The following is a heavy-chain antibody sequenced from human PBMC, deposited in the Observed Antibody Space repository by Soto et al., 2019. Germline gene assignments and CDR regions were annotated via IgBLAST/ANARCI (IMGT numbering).Heavy chain of an antibody. V-gene: IGHV3-23*05. J-gene: IGHJ4*02. CDR2: IDKSGGDT. CDR1: GFTFTNYL. Sequence: GGSLRLSXAASGFTFTNYLMTWVRQAPGKGLEWVSSIDKSGGDTYYADSVKGRFTISRDNPKNTLYLQMNGLRAEDTALYYCAKDTYSSSWYFWGQGTLVTVSS. D-gene: IGHD2-2*01. CDR3: AKDTYSSSWYF.